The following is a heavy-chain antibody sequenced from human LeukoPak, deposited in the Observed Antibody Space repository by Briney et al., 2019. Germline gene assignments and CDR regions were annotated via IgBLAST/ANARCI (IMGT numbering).Heavy chain of an antibody. CDR2: ISSSSSTT. CDR1: GFTFSSYS. CDR3: ARDPDYYGSGDY. D-gene: IGHD3-10*01. Sequence: GGSLRLSCAASGFTFSSYSMNWVRQAPGKGLEWVSYISSSSSTTYYADSVKGRFTISRDNAKNSLYLQMNSLRAEDTAVYYCARDPDYYGSGDYWGQGTLVTVSS. V-gene: IGHV3-48*01. J-gene: IGHJ4*02.